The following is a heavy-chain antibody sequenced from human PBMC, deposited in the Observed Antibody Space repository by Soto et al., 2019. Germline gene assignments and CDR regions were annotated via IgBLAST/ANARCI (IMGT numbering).Heavy chain of an antibody. CDR3: VRDRGRISRHAFEI. CDR1: RFTLSSYA. CDR2: ISFDGSYK. V-gene: IGHV3-30*04. D-gene: IGHD6-13*01. Sequence: QEQLVESGGGVVQPGRSLRLSCAASRFTLSSYAMHWVRQAPGKGLEWLSVISFDGSYKYYAKSVKGRFTISRDNSKNTLWLQMSSRRADDTALYYRVRDRGRISRHAFEIWGQGSMVTVSP. J-gene: IGHJ3*02.